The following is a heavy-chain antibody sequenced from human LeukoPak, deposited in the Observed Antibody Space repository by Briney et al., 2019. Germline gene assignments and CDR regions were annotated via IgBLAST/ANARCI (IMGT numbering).Heavy chain of an antibody. D-gene: IGHD1-26*01. CDR3: ARSSRSEWEPSDY. CDR2: ISGSGGST. CDR1: GFTFSSYA. Sequence: GGSLRLSCAASGFTFSSYAMSWVRQAPGKGLEWVSAISGSGGSTYYADSVKGRFTISRDNAKNSLYLQMNSLRAEDTALYYCARSSRSEWEPSDYWGQGTLVTVSS. J-gene: IGHJ4*02. V-gene: IGHV3-23*01.